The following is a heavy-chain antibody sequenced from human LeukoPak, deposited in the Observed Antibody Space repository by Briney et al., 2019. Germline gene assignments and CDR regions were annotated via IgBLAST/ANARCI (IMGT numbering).Heavy chain of an antibody. CDR3: ARDNYSGSRYFDH. D-gene: IGHD1-26*01. J-gene: IGHJ4*02. V-gene: IGHV3-7*01. CDR2: INQDGSDK. Sequence: GGSLRLSCAASGFTFSSYWMNWVRQAPGKGLEWVANINQDGSDKYYVDSVKGRFTISRDNAKNSLYLQMNSLRAEDTAIYYCARDNYSGSRYFDHWGQGTLVTVSS. CDR1: GFTFSSYW.